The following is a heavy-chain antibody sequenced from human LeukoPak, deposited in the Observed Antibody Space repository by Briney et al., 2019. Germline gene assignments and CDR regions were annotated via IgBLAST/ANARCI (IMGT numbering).Heavy chain of an antibody. J-gene: IGHJ6*03. D-gene: IGHD3-10*01. CDR3: ARGLWFGELSIYYYYYMDV. Sequence: SETLSLTCAVYGGSFSGYYWSWIRQPPGKGLEWIGEINHSGSTNYNPSLKSRVTISVDTSKNQFSLKLSSVTAADTAVYYRARGLWFGELSIYYYYYMDVWGKGTTVTVSS. CDR1: GGSFSGYY. V-gene: IGHV4-34*01. CDR2: INHSGST.